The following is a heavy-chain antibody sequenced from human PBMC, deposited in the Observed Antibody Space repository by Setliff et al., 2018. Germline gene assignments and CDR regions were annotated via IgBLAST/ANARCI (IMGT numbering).Heavy chain of an antibody. Sequence: SETLSLTCTVSGGSISSYYWSWIRQPPGKRLEWIGYIYYSGSTNYNPSLESRVTISVDTSKNQFSLKLSSVTAADTAVYYCARRTEYYNFWSGYYAYWGQGTLVTV. D-gene: IGHD3-3*01. CDR1: GGSISSYY. CDR3: ARRTEYYNFWSGYYAY. J-gene: IGHJ4*02. V-gene: IGHV4-59*12. CDR2: IYYSGST.